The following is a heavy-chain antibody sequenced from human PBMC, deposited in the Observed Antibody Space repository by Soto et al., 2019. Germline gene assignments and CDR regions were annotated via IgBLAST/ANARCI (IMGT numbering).Heavy chain of an antibody. D-gene: IGHD3-3*01. V-gene: IGHV1-2*02. CDR1: GYTFTGYY. Sequence: ASVKVSCKASGYTFTGYYMHWVRQAPGQGLEWMGWINPNSGGTNYAQKFQGRVTMTRDTSINTAYMELSRLRSDDTAVYYCARELDFWSGYYTRWFDPWGQGTLVTVSS. CDR2: INPNSGGT. CDR3: ARELDFWSGYYTRWFDP. J-gene: IGHJ5*02.